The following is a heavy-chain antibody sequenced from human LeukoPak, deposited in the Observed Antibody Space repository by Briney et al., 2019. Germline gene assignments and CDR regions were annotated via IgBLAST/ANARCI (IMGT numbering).Heavy chain of an antibody. V-gene: IGHV4-31*03. D-gene: IGHD3-10*01. CDR1: GASISSGGYY. CDR2: ISYSGST. Sequence: PSETLSLTCTVSGASISSGGYYWSCIRQHPGKGLEWIGYISYSGSTYYNPSLKSRVTISVDTSKNQFSLKLNSVTAADTAVYYCAVQAVEGCYFGQLDFWGQGTLVTVSS. CDR3: AVQAVEGCYFGQLDF. J-gene: IGHJ4*02.